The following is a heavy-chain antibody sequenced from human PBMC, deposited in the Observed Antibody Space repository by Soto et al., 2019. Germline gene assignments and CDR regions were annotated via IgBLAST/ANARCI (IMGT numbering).Heavy chain of an antibody. V-gene: IGHV4-59*01. CDR2: IYYSGST. CDR3: ARYRREAVAGYTLDN. D-gene: IGHD6-13*01. CDR1: GGAISSYY. J-gene: IGHJ4*02. Sequence: KPSETLSLTCTVSGGAISSYYWSWFRQPPGKGLEWNGYIYYSGSTNYNPSLKSRVTISEDTSKSQFSLKVNSMTAADTAVYYCARYRREAVAGYTLDNWGQGXLVTVSS.